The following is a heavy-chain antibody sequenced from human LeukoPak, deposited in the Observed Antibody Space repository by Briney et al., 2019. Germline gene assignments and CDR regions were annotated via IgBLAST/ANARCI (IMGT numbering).Heavy chain of an antibody. Sequence: ASVKVSCKTSGYTFTGYDINWVRQAPGQGLEWMGWMKSHSGDTHFAQKFQGRVTMTRDTSISTAFMELSSLRSEDTAVYYCARGEYSSSWYPFDYWGQGSPVTVSS. V-gene: IGHV1-8*01. CDR1: GYTFTGYD. D-gene: IGHD6-13*01. CDR2: MKSHSGDT. J-gene: IGHJ4*02. CDR3: ARGEYSSSWYPFDY.